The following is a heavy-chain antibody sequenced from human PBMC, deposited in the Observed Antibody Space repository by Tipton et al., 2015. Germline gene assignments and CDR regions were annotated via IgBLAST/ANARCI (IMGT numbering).Heavy chain of an antibody. CDR2: IKPDGTES. CDR3: ARSGGYGWDH. CDR1: GFAFSNYA. Sequence: SLRLSCAASGFAFSNYAMAWVRQAPGKGLEWVANIKPDGTESYYVDSVKGRFTFSRDNAKNSLYLQMSSLRAEDTAVYFCARSGGYGWDHWGQGTLVTVSS. D-gene: IGHD5-12*01. V-gene: IGHV3-7*01. J-gene: IGHJ4*02.